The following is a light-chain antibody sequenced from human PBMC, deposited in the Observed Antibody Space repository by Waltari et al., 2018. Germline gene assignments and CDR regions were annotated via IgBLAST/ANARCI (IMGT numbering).Light chain of an antibody. CDR3: CSYARAGTLL. Sequence: QSALTQPASVSGSPGPSITISCSGPYNDVETSNLVSWYQHSPGKAPKLLIYEVNRRPSGVSNRFSGSKSGNTASLTISGLQAEDEADYYCCSYARAGTLLFGGGTKLTVL. J-gene: IGLJ2*01. V-gene: IGLV2-23*02. CDR2: EVN. CDR1: YNDVETSNL.